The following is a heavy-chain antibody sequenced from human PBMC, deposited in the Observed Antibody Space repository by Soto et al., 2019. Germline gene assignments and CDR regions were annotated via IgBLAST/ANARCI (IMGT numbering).Heavy chain of an antibody. D-gene: IGHD2-15*01. CDR3: ARGNIGYCSGTSCYQSHYFYYGLDV. J-gene: IGHJ6*02. CDR1: GGSFSDYY. Sequence: QVQLQQWGAGLLKPSETLSLTCAVYGGSFSDYYWSWIRQPPEKGLAWIGEINHSGSTNYNPSLKSRVTISVDTSKNQFSLKLSSVTAADTAVYYCARGNIGYCSGTSCYQSHYFYYGLDVWGQGTTVTVSS. V-gene: IGHV4-34*01. CDR2: INHSGST.